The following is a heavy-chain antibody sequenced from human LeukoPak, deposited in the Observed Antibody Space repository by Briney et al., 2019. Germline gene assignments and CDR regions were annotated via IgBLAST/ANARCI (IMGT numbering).Heavy chain of an antibody. D-gene: IGHD1-7*01. V-gene: IGHV4-61*05. CDR3: ARSPPIYNWNYWGKYYFDY. CDR1: GGSISSSSYF. Sequence: SETLSLTCTVSGGSISSSSYFWGWIRQPPGKGLEWIGYIYYSGSTNYNPSLKSRVTISVDTSKNQFSLKLSSVTAADTAVYYCARSPPIYNWNYWGKYYFDYWGQGTLVTVSS. CDR2: IYYSGST. J-gene: IGHJ4*02.